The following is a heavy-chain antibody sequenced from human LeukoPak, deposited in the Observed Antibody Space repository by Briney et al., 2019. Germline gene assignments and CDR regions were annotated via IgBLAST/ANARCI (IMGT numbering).Heavy chain of an antibody. J-gene: IGHJ4*02. Sequence: ASVKVSCKASGYTFTSYGISWVRQAPGQGLEWMGWINPNSGGTNYAQKFQGRVTMTRDTSISTAYMELSRLRSDDTAVYYCAGSSGWHNFDYWGQGTLVTVSS. CDR1: GYTFTSYG. CDR3: AGSSGWHNFDY. CDR2: INPNSGGT. D-gene: IGHD6-19*01. V-gene: IGHV1-2*02.